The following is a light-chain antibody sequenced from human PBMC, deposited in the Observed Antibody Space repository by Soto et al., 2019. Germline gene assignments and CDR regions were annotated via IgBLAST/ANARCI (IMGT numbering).Light chain of an antibody. Sequence: IKMTQSPSTLSASVGDRVTITCRASQSVSDWLAWYQQKPGKAPKLLIYKASSLESGVPSRFSGSGSGTEFTLTISSLQPDDFATYYCQQYNSYPWTFGQGTKVDIK. CDR3: QQYNSYPWT. J-gene: IGKJ1*01. V-gene: IGKV1-5*03. CDR2: KAS. CDR1: QSVSDW.